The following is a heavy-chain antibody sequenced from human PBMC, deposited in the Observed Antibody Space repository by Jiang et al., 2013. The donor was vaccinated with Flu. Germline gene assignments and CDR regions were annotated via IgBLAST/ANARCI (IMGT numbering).Heavy chain of an antibody. Sequence: KPTQTLTLTCTVSGFSLTNPRVGVTWVRQPPGKALEWLAHIYSNDDESHNASLKSRLTISKATRTQVVLTVTNVAPVDTATYYCAHIDIRDGHDFDYWGQGTLVTVSS. D-gene: IGHD5-24*01. CDR1: GFSLTNPRVG. V-gene: IGHV2-26*01. CDR2: IYSNDDE. J-gene: IGHJ4*02. CDR3: AHIDIRDGHDFDY.